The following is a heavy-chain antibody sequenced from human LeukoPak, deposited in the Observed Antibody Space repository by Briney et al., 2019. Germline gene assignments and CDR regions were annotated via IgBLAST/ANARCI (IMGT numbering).Heavy chain of an antibody. CDR1: GGSFCGYH. V-gene: IGHV4-34*01. CDR3: TPYTTGNFGFDY. D-gene: IGHD6-19*01. J-gene: IGHJ4*02. CDR2: INRSGST. Sequence: SETLSLTCAVYGGSFCGYHWSWIRQPPGKGLEWIGEINRSGSTKYNPSLKSRVTISLDTSKNQFSLKLSSVASADTAVYYCTPYTTGNFGFDYWGQGTLVTVSS.